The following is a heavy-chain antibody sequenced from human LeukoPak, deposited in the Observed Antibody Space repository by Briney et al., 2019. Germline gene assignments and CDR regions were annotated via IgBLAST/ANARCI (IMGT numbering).Heavy chain of an antibody. Sequence: GGSLKLSCAASGFTFTSYWMTWVRQAPGKGLEWVANTKHDGRERYYVDSVKGRFTISRDNVKNSLSLQMDSLRAEDTAVYYCARGGLYGDYYFDYWGQGTLVTVTS. CDR2: TKHDGRER. D-gene: IGHD2-21*02. CDR1: GFTFTSYW. CDR3: ARGGLYGDYYFDY. V-gene: IGHV3-7*04. J-gene: IGHJ4*02.